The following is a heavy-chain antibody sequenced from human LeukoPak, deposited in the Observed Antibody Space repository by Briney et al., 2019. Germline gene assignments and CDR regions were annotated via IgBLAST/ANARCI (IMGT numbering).Heavy chain of an antibody. CDR1: GFSFSSYA. CDR2: LSGGGATT. Sequence: GGSLRLPCAASGFSFSSYAMTWVRQAPGKGLEWVSSLSGGGATTYYADSVKGRFTISRDNSKDTLYLQMNSLRAEDTAVYYCAKATSYIYGSFGWFDAWGQGTLVTVSS. J-gene: IGHJ5*02. V-gene: IGHV3-23*01. CDR3: AKATSYIYGSFGWFDA. D-gene: IGHD5-18*01.